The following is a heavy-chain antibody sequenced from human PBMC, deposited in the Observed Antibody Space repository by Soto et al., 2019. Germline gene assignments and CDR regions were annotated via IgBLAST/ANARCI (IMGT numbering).Heavy chain of an antibody. J-gene: IGHJ6*02. Sequence: GGSLRLSCAASGFTFSTYWMHWVRQAPGKGLVWVSHINDAGSSTSYADSVKGRFTISRDNAKNTLYLQMNSLRAEDTAVYYCARGLNYGMDAWGQGTTVTVSS. CDR2: INDAGSST. CDR1: GFTFSTYW. CDR3: ARGLNYGMDA. V-gene: IGHV3-74*01.